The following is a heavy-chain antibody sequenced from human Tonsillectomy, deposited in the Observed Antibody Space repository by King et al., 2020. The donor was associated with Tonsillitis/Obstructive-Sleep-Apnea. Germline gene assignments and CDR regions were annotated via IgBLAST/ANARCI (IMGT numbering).Heavy chain of an antibody. J-gene: IGHJ4*02. CDR3: ARDEGYYDSSGYYYWPGFDY. Sequence: QLVHSGGGLVKPGGSLRLSCAASGFTFSSYSMNWVRQAPGKGLEWVSSISSSSSYIYYADSVKGRFTISRDNAKNSLYLQMNSLRAEDTAVYYCARDEGYYDSSGYYYWPGFDYWGQGTLVTVSS. CDR2: ISSSSSYI. D-gene: IGHD3-22*01. CDR1: GFTFSSYS. V-gene: IGHV3-21*01.